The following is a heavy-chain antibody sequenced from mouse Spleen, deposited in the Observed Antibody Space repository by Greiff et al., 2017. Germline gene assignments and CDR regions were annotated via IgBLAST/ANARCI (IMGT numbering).Heavy chain of an antibody. D-gene: IGHD1-1*01. Sequence: EVQLVESGGGLVQPKGSLKLSCAASGFSFNTYAMNWVRQAPGKGLEWVARIRRKSNNYATYYDDSVKDRFTISRDDSESMLYLQMNNLKTEDTAMYYCVRHSPSCYCGSSYDAMDYWGQGTSVTGSS. CDR1: GFSFNTYA. CDR2: IRRKSNNYAT. V-gene: IGHV10-1*01. J-gene: IGHJ4*01. CDR3: VRHSPSCYCGSSYDAMDY.